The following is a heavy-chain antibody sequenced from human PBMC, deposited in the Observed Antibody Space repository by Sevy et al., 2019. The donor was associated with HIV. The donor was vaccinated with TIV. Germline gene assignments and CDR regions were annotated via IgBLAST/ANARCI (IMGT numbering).Heavy chain of an antibody. V-gene: IGHV3-72*01. Sequence: GGSLRLSCAASGFTFSDHYMDWVRQAPGKGLEWVGRTRNKANSYTTEYAASVKGRFTIPRDDSKNSLYLQMNSLKTEDTAGYYCARVIQNYYDSSGYYYFDWFDPWGQGTLVTVSS. CDR2: TRNKANSYTT. CDR3: ARVIQNYYDSSGYYYFDWFDP. J-gene: IGHJ5*02. D-gene: IGHD3-22*01. CDR1: GFTFSDHY.